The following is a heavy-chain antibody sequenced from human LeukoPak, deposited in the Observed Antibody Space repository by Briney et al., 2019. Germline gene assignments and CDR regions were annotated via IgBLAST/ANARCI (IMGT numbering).Heavy chain of an antibody. Sequence: PGGSLRLSCEASGFTFDDYAMYWVRQAPGKGLEWVSAIDWNSGSIDYADSVKGRFAISRDNAKNSLWLQMNSLRAEDTALYYCVQGRGPYYYYYGMDVWGQGTTVTASS. J-gene: IGHJ6*02. V-gene: IGHV3-9*01. CDR1: GFTFDDYA. CDR2: IDWNSGSI. D-gene: IGHD5-24*01. CDR3: VQGRGPYYYYYGMDV.